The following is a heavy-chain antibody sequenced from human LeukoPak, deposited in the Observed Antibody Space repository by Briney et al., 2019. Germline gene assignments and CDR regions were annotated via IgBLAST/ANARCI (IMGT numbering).Heavy chain of an antibody. D-gene: IGHD2-21*02. J-gene: IGHJ3*02. CDR2: NYYNRST. CDR1: GGTFSSSSYY. CDR3: ARESPLTDHAFDI. V-gene: IGHV4-39*07. Sequence: KSSETLSLTCTVSGGTFSSSSYYWGWLRPPPGLGLEGIRSNYYNRSTYYNPSPKSRVTISVDTSKNQFSLKLSSVTAANTAVYYCARESPLTDHAFDIWGQGTMVTASS.